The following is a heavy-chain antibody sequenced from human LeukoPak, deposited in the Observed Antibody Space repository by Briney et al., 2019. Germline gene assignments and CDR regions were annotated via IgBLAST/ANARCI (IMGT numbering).Heavy chain of an antibody. V-gene: IGHV3-48*02. J-gene: IGHJ4*02. Sequence: GVYLRLSCAASGFTFSGYSMNWVPQAPGKGLEWVSYITDSGGANYYADSVKGRFTISRDNAKNSLYLQVSSLRDEDTGIYSCARDHNWGFDYWGQGALVTVSS. D-gene: IGHD3-16*01. CDR2: ITDSGGAN. CDR3: ARDHNWGFDY. CDR1: GFTFSGYS.